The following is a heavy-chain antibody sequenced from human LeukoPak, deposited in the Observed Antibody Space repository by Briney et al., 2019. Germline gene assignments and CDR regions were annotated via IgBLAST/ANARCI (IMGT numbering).Heavy chain of an antibody. J-gene: IGHJ4*02. CDR3: ARIGSDY. V-gene: IGHV4-34*01. Sequence: PSETLSLTCAVYGGSFSGYYWSWIRQPPGKGLEWIGEINHSGSTNYNPSLKSRVTISVDTSKNQFSLKLSSVTAADTAVYCCARIGSDYWGQGTLVTVSS. CDR1: GGSFSGYY. CDR2: INHSGST. D-gene: IGHD3-10*01.